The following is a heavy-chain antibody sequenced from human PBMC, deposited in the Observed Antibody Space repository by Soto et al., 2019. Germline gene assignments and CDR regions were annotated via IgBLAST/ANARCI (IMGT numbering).Heavy chain of an antibody. V-gene: IGHV1-69*18. D-gene: IGHD2-15*01. Sequence: QVQLVQSGAEVKKPGSSVKVSCKTSGGTFSTYAISWVRQAPGQGLEWMGMIIPIYGTTNYAQKFQGRVTITADDSTNTAYMELTSLRSEDTAVYYCARDQGPDCSGGSCYYYYGMDVWGQGTTFTVSS. J-gene: IGHJ6*02. CDR3: ARDQGPDCSGGSCYYYYGMDV. CDR2: IIPIYGTT. CDR1: GGTFSTYA.